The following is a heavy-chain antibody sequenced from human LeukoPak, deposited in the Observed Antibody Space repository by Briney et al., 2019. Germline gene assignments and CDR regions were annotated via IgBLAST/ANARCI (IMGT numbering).Heavy chain of an antibody. V-gene: IGHV4-4*07. CDR2: IYTSGST. CDR1: GGSISSYY. Sequence: SETLSLTCTVSGGSISSYYWSWLRQPAGKGLEWIGRIYTSGSTNYNPSLKSRVTMSVDTSKNQFSLKLSSVTAADTAVYYCASSLGFRDAFDIWGQGTMVTVSS. D-gene: IGHD3-10*01. CDR3: ASSLGFRDAFDI. J-gene: IGHJ3*02.